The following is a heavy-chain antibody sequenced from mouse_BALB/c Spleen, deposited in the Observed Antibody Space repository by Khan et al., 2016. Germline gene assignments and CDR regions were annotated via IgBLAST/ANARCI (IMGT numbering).Heavy chain of an antibody. V-gene: IGHV14-3*02. CDR1: GYNIKDTY. CDR2: IDPANGNT. CDR3: ARLDTTAPD. D-gene: IGHD1-2*01. J-gene: IGHJ3*01. Sequence: VQLKQSGAELVKPGASVKLSCTASGYNIKDTYMHWVKQRPEQGLEWIGRIDPANGNTKYDPKFQGKASIAADTSSNTAYLQLSSLTSEDTAVYYCARLDTTAPDGGQGTLVTVSA.